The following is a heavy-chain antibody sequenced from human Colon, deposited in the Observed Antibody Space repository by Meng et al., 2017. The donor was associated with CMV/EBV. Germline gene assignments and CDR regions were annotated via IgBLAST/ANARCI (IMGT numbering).Heavy chain of an antibody. Sequence: GESLKISCVASGLTFSDYWMAGVRQAPGKGLEWVANIKQDGSEKYYLDSVRGRFSISRDNAKNALYLQMNDLRGEDSATYYCARCGVIAGITPWYWGQGTAVTVSS. V-gene: IGHV3-7*03. CDR3: ARCGVIAGITPWY. CDR1: GLTFSDYW. D-gene: IGHD1-26*01. CDR2: IKQDGSEK. J-gene: IGHJ1*01.